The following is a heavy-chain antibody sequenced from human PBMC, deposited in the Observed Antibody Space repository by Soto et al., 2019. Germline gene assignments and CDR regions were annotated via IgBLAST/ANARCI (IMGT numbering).Heavy chain of an antibody. J-gene: IGHJ6*03. CDR2: INPNNGNT. Sequence: GASVKVSCKTSGYTCTRYEMDWVRQAPGQRLEWMGWINPNNGNTSYSQKFQGRVTITRNTSMSTAYMELSSLRSEDTAVYYCARGDYDFWSGYQYYYMDVWGKGTTVXVSS. D-gene: IGHD3-3*01. CDR3: ARGDYDFWSGYQYYYMDV. V-gene: IGHV1-8*03. CDR1: GYTCTRYE.